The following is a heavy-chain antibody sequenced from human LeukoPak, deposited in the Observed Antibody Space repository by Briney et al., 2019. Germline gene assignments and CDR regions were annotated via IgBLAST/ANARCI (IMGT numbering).Heavy chain of an antibody. V-gene: IGHV3-7*01. Sequence: GGSLRLSCAASGFTFSSYRMSWVRQAAGTRLESVANIKQGGSEQYYVDSVKGRFTISRDNAKNSLYLQTNSLRAEDTAVYYCARVGTDYYYYYMDVWGKGTTVTVSS. D-gene: IGHD1-1*01. J-gene: IGHJ6*03. CDR3: ARVGTDYYYYYMDV. CDR2: IKQGGSEQ. CDR1: GFTFSSYR.